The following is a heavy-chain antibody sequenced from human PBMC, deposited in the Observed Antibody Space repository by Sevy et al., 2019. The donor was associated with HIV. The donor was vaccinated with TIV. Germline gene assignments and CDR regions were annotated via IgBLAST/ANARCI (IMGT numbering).Heavy chain of an antibody. J-gene: IGHJ6*02. CDR3: AGWFGYCNKTGCDTDRYYFYGMDV. Sequence: SETLSLTCGVYGGSFSGYYWTWIRQPPGKGLEWIGEINHSGSSNYNPSLKSRVTVSLDTSNPFSLKLTSVTAADTAVYYCAGWFGYCNKTGCDTDRYYFYGMDVWGQGTTVTVSS. CDR1: GGSFSGYY. V-gene: IGHV4-34*01. CDR2: INHSGSS. D-gene: IGHD2-8*01.